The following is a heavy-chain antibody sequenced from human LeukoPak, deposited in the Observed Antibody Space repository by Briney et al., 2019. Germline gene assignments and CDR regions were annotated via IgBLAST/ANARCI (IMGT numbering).Heavy chain of an antibody. J-gene: IGHJ4*02. CDR1: GFTFDDYA. V-gene: IGHV3-30-3*01. D-gene: IGHD6-19*01. CDR3: ARPPGIAVAGTE. Sequence: PGRSLRLSCAASGFTFDDYATHWVRQAPGKGLEWVAVISYDGSNKYYADSVKGRFTISRENSKNTLCLQMNSLRAEDTAVYYCARPPGIAVAGTEWGQGTLVTVSS. CDR2: ISYDGSNK.